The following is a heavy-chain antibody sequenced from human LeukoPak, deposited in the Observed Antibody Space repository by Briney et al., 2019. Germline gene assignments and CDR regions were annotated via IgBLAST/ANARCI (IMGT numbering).Heavy chain of an antibody. CDR3: ARRIVVVPAANRRGYFDY. J-gene: IGHJ4*02. CDR1: GFTFSSYS. V-gene: IGHV3-21*03. Sequence: PGGSLRLSCAASGFTFSSYSKDWVRQAPGKGLGWVSSIIIISSYIYYADSVKGRFTISRDNAKNSLDLQMNSLRGEDTAVYYCARRIVVVPAANRRGYFDYWGQGTLVTVSP. CDR2: IIIISSYI. D-gene: IGHD2-2*01.